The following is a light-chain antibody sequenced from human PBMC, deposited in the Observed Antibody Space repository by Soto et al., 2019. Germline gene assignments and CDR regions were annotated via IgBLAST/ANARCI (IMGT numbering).Light chain of an antibody. CDR2: DVS. J-gene: IGLJ1*01. Sequence: QSVLTQPRSVSGSPGQSVTISCSGTTSDVGGYNYVSWYQHHTGKAPKLMIYDVSKRPSGVPDRFSGSKSGNTASLTISGLKAEAEADYYCCSFAGSYTLYVFGTGTQLTVL. CDR3: CSFAGSYTLYV. CDR1: TSDVGGYNY. V-gene: IGLV2-11*01.